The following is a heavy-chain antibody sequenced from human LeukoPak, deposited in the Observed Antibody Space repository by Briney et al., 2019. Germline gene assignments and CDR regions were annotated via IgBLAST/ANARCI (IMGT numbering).Heavy chain of an antibody. D-gene: IGHD5-24*01. Sequence: PGGSLRLSCAASGFTFSNFGMHWVRQAPGKGLEWVAFIRFDGTSEFYADSVKARFTISRDNSQNTLYLQMNSLRAEDTAVYYCAKGRWLHDAFDIWGQGTMVTVSS. CDR2: IRFDGTSE. J-gene: IGHJ3*02. V-gene: IGHV3-30*02. CDR1: GFTFSNFG. CDR3: AKGRWLHDAFDI.